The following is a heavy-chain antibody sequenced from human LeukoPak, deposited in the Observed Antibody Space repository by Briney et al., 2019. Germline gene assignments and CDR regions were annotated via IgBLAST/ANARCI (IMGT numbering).Heavy chain of an antibody. Sequence: GRSLRLSCAASGFTFNSYAMHWVRQAPSKGLEWVAVISCDGSNKYYADSVKGRFTISRDNSKNTLYLQMNSLRAEDTAVYYCARGLHYDILTGYLQFDYWGQGTLVTVSS. J-gene: IGHJ4*02. CDR2: ISCDGSNK. V-gene: IGHV3-30*04. D-gene: IGHD3-9*01. CDR1: GFTFNSYA. CDR3: ARGLHYDILTGYLQFDY.